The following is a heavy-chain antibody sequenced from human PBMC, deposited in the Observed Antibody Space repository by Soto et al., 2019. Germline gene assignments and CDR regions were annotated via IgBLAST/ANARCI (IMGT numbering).Heavy chain of an antibody. J-gene: IGHJ4*02. D-gene: IGHD5-18*01. CDR1: GGTFSSYA. CDR2: IIPIFGTA. CDR3: ASSPGYSYGYIPDY. V-gene: IGHV1-69*13. Sequence: GASVKVSCKASGGTFSSYAISWVRQAPGQGLEWMGGIIPIFGTANYAQKFQGRVTITADESTSTAYMELSSLRSEDTAVYYCASSPGYSYGYIPDYWGQGTLVTVSS.